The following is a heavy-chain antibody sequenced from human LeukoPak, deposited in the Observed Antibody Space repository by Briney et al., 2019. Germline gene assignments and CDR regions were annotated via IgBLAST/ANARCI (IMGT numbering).Heavy chain of an antibody. CDR1: GGTFSSYA. CDR2: IIPIFGTA. Sequence: SVKVSCKASGGTFSSYAISWVRQAPGQGLEWMGGIIPIFGTANYAQKFQGRVTITADKSTSTAYTELSSLRSEDTAVYYCAREPVTASRDGYNHWFDPWGQGTLVTVSS. D-gene: IGHD5-24*01. V-gene: IGHV1-69*06. J-gene: IGHJ5*02. CDR3: AREPVTASRDGYNHWFDP.